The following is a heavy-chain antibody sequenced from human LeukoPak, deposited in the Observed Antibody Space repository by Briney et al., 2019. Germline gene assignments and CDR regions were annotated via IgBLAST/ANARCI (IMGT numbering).Heavy chain of an antibody. V-gene: IGHV3-21*01. J-gene: IGHJ4*02. CDR1: GFTCSSYS. CDR3: ARDHQFSNYYDSSGFDY. Sequence: PGGSLRLSCAASGFTCSSYSMNWVRQAPGKGLEWVSSISSSRTYIYYADSVKGRFTISRDNAKNSLYLQMNSLRAEDTAVYYCARDHQFSNYYDSSGFDYWGQGTLVTVSS. D-gene: IGHD3-22*01. CDR2: ISSSRTYI.